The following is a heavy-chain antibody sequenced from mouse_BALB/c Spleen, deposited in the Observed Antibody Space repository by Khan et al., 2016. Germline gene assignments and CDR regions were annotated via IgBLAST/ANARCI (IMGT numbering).Heavy chain of an antibody. V-gene: IGHV1S137*01. CDR1: GYTFTDYA. Sequence: QVQLKQSGAELVRPGVSVKISCKGSGYTFTDYAMHWVKQSHAKSLEWIGVISTYYGDASYNQKFKGKATMTVDKSSSTAYMELARLTSEDSAICYCARCRTGLDYWGQGTTLTVSS. J-gene: IGHJ2*01. CDR3: ARCRTGLDY. CDR2: ISTYYGDA. D-gene: IGHD4-1*01.